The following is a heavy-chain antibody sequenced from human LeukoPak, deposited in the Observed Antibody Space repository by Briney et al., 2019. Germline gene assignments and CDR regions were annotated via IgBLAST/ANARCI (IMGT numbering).Heavy chain of an antibody. D-gene: IGHD1-26*01. CDR1: ESTFSTYS. CDR2: ISGSSATI. J-gene: IGHJ4*02. CDR3: ARAGSYYPGYYFDC. V-gene: IGHV3-48*01. Sequence: GGSLRLSCAASESTFSTYSTSWVRQAPGKRLEWISYISGSSATIYYADSVKGRFTISRDNARNSLFLQMNSLRGEDTAVYYCARAGSYYPGYYFDCWGQGTLVTVSS.